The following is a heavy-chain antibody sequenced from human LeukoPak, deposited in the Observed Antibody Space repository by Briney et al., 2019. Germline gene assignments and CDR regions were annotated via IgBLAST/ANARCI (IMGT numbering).Heavy chain of an antibody. CDR2: IIRDGTGT. Sequence: GGSLRLSCAASDSNLTTKVMHWVRQAPGKGLVWVSRIIRDGTGTDYADSVKGRFAISRDSAKNTLYLQMNSLRAEDTAVYYCARAVGYGAASYGFDTWGQGTMVTVSS. J-gene: IGHJ3*02. V-gene: IGHV3-74*01. CDR3: ARAVGYGAASYGFDT. D-gene: IGHD3-10*01. CDR1: DSNLTTKV.